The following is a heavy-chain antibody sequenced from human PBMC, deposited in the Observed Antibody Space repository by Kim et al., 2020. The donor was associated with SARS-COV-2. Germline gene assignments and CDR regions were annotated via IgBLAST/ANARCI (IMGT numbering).Heavy chain of an antibody. CDR1: GGFISSYY. Sequence: SETLSLTCTVSGGFISSYYWSWIRQPPGKGLEWIGYIYYSGNTNYNPSLKSRVTISVDTSKNQFSLKLSSVTAADTAVYYCARAGLGGSGSYYLLKPHEAFDVWGQGTMVTVSS. CDR3: ARAGLGGSGSYYLLKPHEAFDV. D-gene: IGHD3-10*01. V-gene: IGHV4-59*13. CDR2: IYYSGNT. J-gene: IGHJ3*01.